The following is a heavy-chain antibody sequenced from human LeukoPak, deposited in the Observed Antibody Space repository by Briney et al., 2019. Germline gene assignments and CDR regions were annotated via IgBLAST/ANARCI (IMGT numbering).Heavy chain of an antibody. CDR1: GGTFSSYA. D-gene: IGHD6-19*01. CDR3: ASTGLAVAGPFDY. J-gene: IGHJ4*02. Sequence: SVKVSCKASGGTFSSYAISWVRQAPGQGLEWMGGIIPIFGTANYAQKFQGRVTNTTDESTSTAYMELSSLRSEDTAVYYCASTGLAVAGPFDYWGQGTLVTVSS. CDR2: IIPIFGTA. V-gene: IGHV1-69*05.